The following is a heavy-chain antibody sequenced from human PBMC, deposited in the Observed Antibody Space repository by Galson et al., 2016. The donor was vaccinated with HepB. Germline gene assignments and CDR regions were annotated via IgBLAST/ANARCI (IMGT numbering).Heavy chain of an antibody. Sequence: SVKVSCKASGGTFSHTISWVRQVPGRGLEWMGGIIPDFGSANYAQKFQGRVTITADESTSTAYMELSSLRSEDPAVYYCARLKDIVVVVAPIPPYYYGMDVWGQGTTVTVSS. D-gene: IGHD2-15*01. V-gene: IGHV1-69*13. J-gene: IGHJ6*02. CDR2: IIPDFGSA. CDR3: ARLKDIVVVVAPIPPYYYGMDV. CDR1: GGTFSHT.